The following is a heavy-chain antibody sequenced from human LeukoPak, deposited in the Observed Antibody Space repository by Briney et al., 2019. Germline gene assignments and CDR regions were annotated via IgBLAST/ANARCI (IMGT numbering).Heavy chain of an antibody. J-gene: IGHJ6*03. CDR2: INHSGST. Sequence: ASETLSLTCAVYGGSFSGYYWSWIRQPPGKGLEWIGEINHSGSTNYNPSLKSRVTISVDTSKNQFSLKLSSVTAADTAVYYCARVAAAGTLGSDMDVWGKGTTVTVSS. CDR3: ARVAAAGTLGSDMDV. V-gene: IGHV4-34*01. D-gene: IGHD6-13*01. CDR1: GGSFSGYY.